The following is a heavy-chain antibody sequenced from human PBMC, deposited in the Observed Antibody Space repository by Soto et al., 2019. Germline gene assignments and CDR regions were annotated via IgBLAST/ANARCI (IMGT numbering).Heavy chain of an antibody. D-gene: IGHD3-10*01. CDR1: GGSLSDHS. CDR3: ARQRLSMIRGGFAH. CDR2: IDRRGNT. J-gene: IGHJ5*02. V-gene: IGHV4-34*02. Sequence: QVQLQQWGAGLLRPSETLSLSCTLYGGSLSDHSWSWIRQSQGGELEWICEIDRRGNTNYSPSFNSRVNISVDSTKNELSLSLRSVTATDTALYFCARQRLSMIRGGFAHWGQGTQVVVSS.